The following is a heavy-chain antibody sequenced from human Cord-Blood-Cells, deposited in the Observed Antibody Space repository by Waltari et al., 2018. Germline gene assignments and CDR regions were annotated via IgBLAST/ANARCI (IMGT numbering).Heavy chain of an antibody. D-gene: IGHD1-26*01. J-gene: IGHJ3*02. V-gene: IGHV3-30-3*01. CDR3: ARDPRLELRAFDI. CDR2: ISYDGSNK. Sequence: QVQLVESGGGVVQPGRSLRLSCAASGFTFSSYALHWVRQAPGKGLEGVAVISYDGSNKYYADAVKDRFTISRDNSKSTLYLQMNSLRAEDTAVYYCARDPRLELRAFDIWGQGTMVTVSS. CDR1: GFTFSSYA.